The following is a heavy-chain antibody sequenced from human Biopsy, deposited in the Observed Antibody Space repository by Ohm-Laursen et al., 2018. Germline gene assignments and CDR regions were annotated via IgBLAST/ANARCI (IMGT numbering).Heavy chain of an antibody. Sequence: GTLSLTCIVSGGSISSYYWNWIRQPPGQGLEWIGYIYYSGSTNYNPSLKSRVTISVDTSKNQFSLRLNSVTAADTAVYYCARATKSTGWPYYYFYGMDVWGQGTTVTVSS. V-gene: IGHV4-59*01. CDR2: IYYSGST. J-gene: IGHJ6*02. CDR3: ARATKSTGWPYYYFYGMDV. D-gene: IGHD2-8*02. CDR1: GGSISSYY.